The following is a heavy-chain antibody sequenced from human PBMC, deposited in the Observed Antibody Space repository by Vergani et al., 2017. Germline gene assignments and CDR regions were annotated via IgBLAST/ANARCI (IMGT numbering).Heavy chain of an antibody. CDR3: AKGKRITVTTSPYDAFDI. J-gene: IGHJ3*02. V-gene: IGHV3-23*01. CDR1: GFTFSSYA. CDR2: ISGSGGST. Sequence: EVQLLESGGGLVQPGGSLRLSCAASGFTFSSYAMSWVRQAPGKGLEWVSAISGSGGSTYYADSVKGRFTISRDNSKNTLYLQMNSLRAEDTAVYYCAKGKRITVTTSPYDAFDIWGQGTMVTVSS. D-gene: IGHD4-17*01.